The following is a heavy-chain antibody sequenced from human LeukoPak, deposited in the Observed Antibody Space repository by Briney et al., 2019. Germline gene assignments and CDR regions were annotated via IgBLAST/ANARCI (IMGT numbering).Heavy chain of an antibody. CDR2: IGYDGSNK. CDR3: AKSSHFGVTVTADY. V-gene: IGHV3-33*06. J-gene: IGHJ4*02. Sequence: GGSLRLSCAAPGFTFSSYGMHWVRQAPGKGLEWVAVIGYDGSNKYYADSVKGRFTISRDNSKNTLYLQMNSLRAEDTAVYYCAKSSHFGVTVTADYWGQGTLVTVSS. D-gene: IGHD4-17*01. CDR1: GFTFSSYG.